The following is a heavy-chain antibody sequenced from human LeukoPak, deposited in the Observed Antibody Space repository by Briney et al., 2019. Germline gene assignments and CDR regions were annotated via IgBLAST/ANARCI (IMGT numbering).Heavy chain of an antibody. CDR2: ISGSGGST. Sequence: GGSLRLSCAASGFTFSSYWMSWVRQAPGKGLEWVSAISGSGGSTYYADSVKGRFTISRDNSKNTLYLQMNSLRAEDTAVYYCAKVEYDYVWGSYAFDYWGQGTLVTVSS. V-gene: IGHV3-23*01. J-gene: IGHJ4*02. CDR3: AKVEYDYVWGSYAFDY. CDR1: GFTFSSYW. D-gene: IGHD3-16*01.